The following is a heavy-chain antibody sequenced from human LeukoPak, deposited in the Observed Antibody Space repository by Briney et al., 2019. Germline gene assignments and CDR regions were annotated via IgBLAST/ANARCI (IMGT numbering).Heavy chain of an antibody. CDR1: GFTFSSYW. V-gene: IGHV3-74*01. CDR2: INGYGSST. J-gene: IGHJ4*02. D-gene: IGHD2/OR15-2a*01. CDR3: ARGADFSDS. Sequence: QAGGSLRLSCAASGFTFSSYWMHWVRHAPGKGLVWVSRINGYGSSTTYADSVKGRFTISRDNAKNTLYLQMNSLRAEDTALYYCARGADFSDSWGQGTLVTISS.